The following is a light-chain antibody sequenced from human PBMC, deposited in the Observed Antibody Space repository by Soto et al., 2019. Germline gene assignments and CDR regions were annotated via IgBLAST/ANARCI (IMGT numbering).Light chain of an antibody. Sequence: QSPLTQPRSVSGSPGQSVTISCTGTSSDVAGYNFVSWYQQYPGKAPKLMIYDVIKRPSGVPNRFSGSKSGYTASLAISGLQAEDEADYFCCSYAGNYTYVFGTGTKLTVL. CDR2: DVI. J-gene: IGLJ1*01. CDR3: CSYAGNYTYV. V-gene: IGLV2-11*01. CDR1: SSDVAGYNF.